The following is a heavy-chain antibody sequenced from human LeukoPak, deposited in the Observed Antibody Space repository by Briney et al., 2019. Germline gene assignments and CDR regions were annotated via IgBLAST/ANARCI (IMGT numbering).Heavy chain of an antibody. J-gene: IGHJ5*02. D-gene: IGHD5-18*01. CDR3: AKELDTAMVKGVFDP. Sequence: GGSLRLSCAASGFTFSSYAMSWVRQAPGKGLEWVSTISGSGGSTYYADSVKGRFTISRDNPKNTLYLQMNSLRAEDTAVYYCAKELDTAMVKGVFDPWGQGTLVTVPS. CDR1: GFTFSSYA. V-gene: IGHV3-23*01. CDR2: ISGSGGST.